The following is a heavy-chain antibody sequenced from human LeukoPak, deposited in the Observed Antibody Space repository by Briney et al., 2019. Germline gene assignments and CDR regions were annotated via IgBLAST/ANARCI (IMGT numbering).Heavy chain of an antibody. CDR3: ARSVSPAGWYSFGQVGAFDP. CDR1: GFTFSSYE. Sequence: GGSPRLSCAASGFTFSSYEMNWVRQAPGKGLEWVSYISSSGSTIYYAGSVKGRFTISRDNAKNSLYLQMNSLRAEDTAVYYCARSVSPAGWYSFGQVGAFDPWGQGTLVTVSS. D-gene: IGHD6-19*01. V-gene: IGHV3-48*03. J-gene: IGHJ5*02. CDR2: ISSSGSTI.